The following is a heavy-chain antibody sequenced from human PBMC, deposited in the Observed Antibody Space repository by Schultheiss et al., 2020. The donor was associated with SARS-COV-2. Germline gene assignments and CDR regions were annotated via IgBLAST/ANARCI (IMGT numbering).Heavy chain of an antibody. V-gene: IGHV3-30*03. CDR2: ISYDGSNK. J-gene: IGHJ3*02. CDR3: ARDDGPGGAFDI. CDR1: GFTFSSYG. D-gene: IGHD5-24*01. Sequence: GGSLRLSCAASGFTFSSYGMHWVRQAPGKGLEWVAVISYDGSNKYYADSVKGRFTISRDNAKNTLYLQMNSLRAEDTAVYYCARDDGPGGAFDIWGQGTMVTVSS.